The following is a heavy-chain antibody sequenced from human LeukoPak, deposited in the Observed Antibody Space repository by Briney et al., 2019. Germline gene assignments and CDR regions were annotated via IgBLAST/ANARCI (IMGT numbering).Heavy chain of an antibody. CDR1: GFTFSSYW. V-gene: IGHV3-74*01. CDR2: INSDGSST. CDR3: SSGSPYYYYYMDV. Sequence: PGGSLRLSCAASGFTFSSYWMHWVRQAPGKGLVWVSRINSDGSSTSYADSVKGRFTISRDNAKNTLYLQMNSLRAGDTAVYYCSSGSPYYYYYMDVWGKGTTVTVSS. D-gene: IGHD3-10*01. J-gene: IGHJ6*03.